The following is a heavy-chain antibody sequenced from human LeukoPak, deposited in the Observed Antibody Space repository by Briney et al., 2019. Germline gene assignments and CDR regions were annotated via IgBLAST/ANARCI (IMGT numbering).Heavy chain of an antibody. V-gene: IGHV3-23*01. D-gene: IGHD5-12*01. Sequence: GGSLRLSCAASGFTFSSCAMTWVRQAPGKGLEWVSSISGNGDKTHYADSVKGRFTISRDNSKNTQYLQVNSLRAEDTGVYFYARHNSGNLQPFDYWGHGTLVTVSS. CDR2: ISGNGDKT. CDR3: ARHNSGNLQPFDY. CDR1: GFTFSSCA. J-gene: IGHJ4*01.